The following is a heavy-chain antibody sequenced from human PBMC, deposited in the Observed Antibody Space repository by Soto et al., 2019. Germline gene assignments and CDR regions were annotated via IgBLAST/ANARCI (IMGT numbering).Heavy chain of an antibody. CDR1: GDTISTGGYS. CDR3: ARARYVLTGYYKGGYYYFDY. J-gene: IGHJ4*02. V-gene: IGHV4-30-2*01. CDR2: TYHSGNP. Sequence: SSETLSLTCGVSGDTISTGGYSWAWIRQPPGKALEWIGHTYHSGNPYYNPSLKSRVIILVDRSKSQFSLKVSSVTAADTAVYFCARARYVLTGYYKGGYYYFDYWGQGTPVSVSS. D-gene: IGHD3-9*01.